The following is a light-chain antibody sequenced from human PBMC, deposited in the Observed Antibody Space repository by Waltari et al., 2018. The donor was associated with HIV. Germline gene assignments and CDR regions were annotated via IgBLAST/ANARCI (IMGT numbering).Light chain of an antibody. CDR1: TPTLGSSN. CDR3: STWDDRLNGVV. V-gene: IGLV1-44*01. J-gene: IGLJ2*01. CDR2: ADA. Sequence: QSVLTQPPSASGTPGQRVTISCSGSTPTLGSSNVTWYQQFSRAAPKLLIYADAQRPSGVPDRFSGSKSGTSASLVISGLQSEDEADYYCSTWDDRLNGVVFGGGTRLTVV.